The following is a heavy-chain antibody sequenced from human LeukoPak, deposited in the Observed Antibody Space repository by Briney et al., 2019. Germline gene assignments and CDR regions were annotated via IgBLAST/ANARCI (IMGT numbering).Heavy chain of an antibody. CDR2: FDPEDGET. CDR1: GYTLTELS. Sequence: ASVKVSSKVSGYTLTELSMHWVRQAPGEGLEWMGDFDPEDGETIYVQKFQGRVTITEDTSTDTAYMELGSLRSEDTAVYYCATGLYFDWLVAFDIWGQGTMVTVSS. J-gene: IGHJ3*02. CDR3: ATGLYFDWLVAFDI. V-gene: IGHV1-24*01. D-gene: IGHD3-9*01.